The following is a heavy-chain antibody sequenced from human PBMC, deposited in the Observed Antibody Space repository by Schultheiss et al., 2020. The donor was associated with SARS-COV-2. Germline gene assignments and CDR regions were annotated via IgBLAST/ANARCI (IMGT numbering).Heavy chain of an antibody. V-gene: IGHV4-59*01. J-gene: IGHJ4*02. D-gene: IGHD6-19*01. CDR1: GGSISSYY. CDR2: INHSGST. CDR3: ARGNGWYFY. Sequence: SETLSLTCTVSGGSISSYYWSWIRQPPGKGLEWIGEINHSGSTNYNPSLKSRVTISVDTSKNQFSLKLSSVTAADSAVYYCARGNGWYFYWGQGTQVTVSS.